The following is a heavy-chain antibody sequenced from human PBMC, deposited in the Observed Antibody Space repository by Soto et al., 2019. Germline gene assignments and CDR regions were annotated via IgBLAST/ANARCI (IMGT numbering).Heavy chain of an antibody. CDR1: GGSLSSYY. J-gene: IGHJ5*02. V-gene: IGHV4-34*02. D-gene: IGHD3-16*01. CDR3: AGGGDWFAP. CDR2: VHHSGST. Sequence: QVHLQQWGAGLLRPSETLSLTCAVYGGSLSSYYWNWIRQSPGKGLEWIAEVHHSGSTNYNPSLKGRITLSMETAKSPFSLNLSFVTAADPAVYYCAGGGDWFAPWGQGALVTVSS.